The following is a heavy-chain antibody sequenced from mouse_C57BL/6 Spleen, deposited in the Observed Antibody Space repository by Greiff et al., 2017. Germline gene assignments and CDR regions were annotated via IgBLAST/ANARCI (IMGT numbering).Heavy chain of an antibody. CDR3: ARGYGNYGYFDV. CDR1: GYSITSGYY. V-gene: IGHV3-6*01. CDR2: ISYDGSN. Sequence: EVKLQESGPGLVKPSQSLSLTCSVTGYSITSGYYWNWIRQFPGNKLEWMGYISYDGSNNSNPSLKNRISITRDTSKNQFFLKLNSVTTEDTATYYCARGYGNYGYFDVWGTGTTVTVSS. D-gene: IGHD2-1*01. J-gene: IGHJ1*03.